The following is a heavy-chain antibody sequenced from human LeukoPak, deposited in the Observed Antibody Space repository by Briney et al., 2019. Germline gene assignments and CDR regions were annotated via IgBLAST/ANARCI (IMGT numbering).Heavy chain of an antibody. CDR2: IYHSGST. CDR3: ARQDDSSGYSY. CDR1: GYSIRTGYY. J-gene: IGHJ4*02. V-gene: IGHV4-38-2*01. Sequence: SETLSLTCAVSGYSIRTGYYWGWIRQPPGKGLEWIGSIYHSGSTYYNPSLKSRVTISVDTSKNQFSLKLSSVTAADTAVYYCARQDDSSGYSYWGQGTLVTVSS. D-gene: IGHD3-22*01.